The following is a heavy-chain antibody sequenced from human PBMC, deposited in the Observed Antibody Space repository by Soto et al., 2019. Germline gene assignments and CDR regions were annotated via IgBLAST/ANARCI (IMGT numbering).Heavy chain of an antibody. CDR1: GGTFSSYA. CDR2: IIPIFGTA. Sequence: SVKVSCKASGGTFSSYAISWVRQAPGQGLEWMGGIIPIFGTANYAQKFQGRVTITADESTSTAYMELSSLRSEDTAVYYCARARLAATVTTTNFDYWGQGTLVTVSS. V-gene: IGHV1-69*13. D-gene: IGHD4-17*01. CDR3: ARARLAATVTTTNFDY. J-gene: IGHJ4*02.